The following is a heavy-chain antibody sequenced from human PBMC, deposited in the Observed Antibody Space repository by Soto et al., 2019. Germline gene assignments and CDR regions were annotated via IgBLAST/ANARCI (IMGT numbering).Heavy chain of an antibody. CDR3: ARDQGAGLRSWGVLLDP. CDR1: GGTFSSYT. J-gene: IGHJ5*02. D-gene: IGHD5-12*01. CDR2: IIPILGIA. Sequence: QVQLVPSGAEVKKPGSSVKVSCKASGGTFSSYTISWVRQAPGHGLEWMGRIIPILGIANYAQKFQGRVTNTADKSTSAAYRELSSLRSQDTDVYYCARDQGAGLRSWGVLLDPWGQGTLVTVS. V-gene: IGHV1-69*08.